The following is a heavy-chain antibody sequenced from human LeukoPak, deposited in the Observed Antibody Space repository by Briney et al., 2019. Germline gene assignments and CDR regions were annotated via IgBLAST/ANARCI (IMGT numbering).Heavy chain of an antibody. CDR3: ARDCGSGSYYDHNWFDP. J-gene: IGHJ5*02. D-gene: IGHD3-10*01. CDR1: GYTFTTYG. V-gene: IGHV1-18*01. CDR2: ISGYNGNT. Sequence: ASVKVSCKASGYTFTTYGISWVRQAPGPALEWMGWISGYNGNTNYAQKLQGRVTMTTDTSTSTAYMELRTLRSDDTAVYYCARDCGSGSYYDHNWFDPWGQGTLVTVSS.